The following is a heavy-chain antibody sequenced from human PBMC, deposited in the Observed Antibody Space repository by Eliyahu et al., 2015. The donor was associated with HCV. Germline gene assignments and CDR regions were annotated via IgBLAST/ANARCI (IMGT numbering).Heavy chain of an antibody. Sequence: EVQLVESGGGLVQPGGSLRLSCAASGFXVSSNYMSWVRQAPGKGLEWVSVIYSGGSTYYADSVKGRFTISRDNSKNTLYLQMNSLRAEDTAVYYCARGGGFLEWLLYLDYWGQGTLVTVSS. CDR3: ARGGGFLEWLLYLDY. J-gene: IGHJ4*02. CDR1: GFXVSSNY. CDR2: IYSGGST. D-gene: IGHD3-3*01. V-gene: IGHV3-66*01.